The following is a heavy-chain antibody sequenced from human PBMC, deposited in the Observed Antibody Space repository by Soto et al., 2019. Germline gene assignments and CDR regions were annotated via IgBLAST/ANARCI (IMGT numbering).Heavy chain of an antibody. CDR1: GGSISSYY. CDR2: IYYIGST. J-gene: IGHJ6*02. V-gene: IGHV4-59*08. D-gene: IGHD3-10*01. Sequence: SETLSLTCTVCGGSISSYYWSWIRQPPGKGLEWIGYIYYIGSTNYNPSLQSRVAISLDTSKSQFSLKVTSVTATDTVVYYCARQGFGPLHGLVDVWGQGTTVTVSS. CDR3: ARQGFGPLHGLVDV.